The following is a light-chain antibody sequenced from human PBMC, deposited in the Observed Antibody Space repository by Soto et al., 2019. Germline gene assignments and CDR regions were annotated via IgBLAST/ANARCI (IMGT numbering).Light chain of an antibody. V-gene: IGKV3-20*01. CDR1: QSVSDYY. J-gene: IGKJ3*01. Sequence: EIVLTQSPGTLSLSPGERATLSCRASQSVSDYYLAWYQQKPGQAPRLLIYASSRATGIPDRFSGSGSGTDFTLTISRLEPEDFAVYYCQHYGTSALFGPGTKVDIK. CDR2: AS. CDR3: QHYGTSAL.